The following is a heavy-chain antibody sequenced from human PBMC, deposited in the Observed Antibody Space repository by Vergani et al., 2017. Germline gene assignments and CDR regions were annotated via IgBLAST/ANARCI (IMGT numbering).Heavy chain of an antibody. CDR2: IYTSGST. D-gene: IGHD3-22*01. CDR1: GDSIISRSYY. CDR3: ARETYYYDSSGYYFGFDY. J-gene: IGHJ4*02. V-gene: IGHV4-61*02. Sequence: QMQLQESGPGLVKASETLSLTCTVSGDSIISRSYYWGWIRQPAGKGLEWIGRIYTSGSTNYNPSLKSRVTISVDTSKNQFSLKLSSVTAADTAVYYCARETYYYDSSGYYFGFDYWGQGTLVTVSS.